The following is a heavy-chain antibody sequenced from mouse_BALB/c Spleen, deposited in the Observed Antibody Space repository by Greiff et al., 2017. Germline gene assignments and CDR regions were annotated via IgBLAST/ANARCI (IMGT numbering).Heavy chain of an antibody. D-gene: IGHD1-1*01. CDR3: ARRGTTVVYTYTMDY. Sequence: EVQVVESGGDLVKPGGSLKLSCAASGFTFSSYGMSWVRQTPDKRLEWVATISSGGSYTYYPDSVKGRFTISRDNAKNTLYLQMSSLKSEDTAMYYCARRGTTVVYTYTMDYWGQETSVTVSA. CDR1: GFTFSSYG. J-gene: IGHJ4*01. CDR2: ISSGGSYT. V-gene: IGHV5-6*01.